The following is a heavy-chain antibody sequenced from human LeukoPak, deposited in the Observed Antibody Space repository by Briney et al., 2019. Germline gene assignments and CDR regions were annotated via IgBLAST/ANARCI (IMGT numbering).Heavy chain of an antibody. CDR2: IIPIFGTT. J-gene: IGHJ4*02. Sequence: GASVKVSCKASGYTFTSYDINWVRQATGQGLEWMGGIIPIFGTTNYARKFRGRVTLTADKSTRTAYMELSSLRSEDTAVYYCARDNDSRDPPHFDYWGQGTLVTVSS. V-gene: IGHV1-69*06. CDR3: ARDNDSRDPPHFDY. D-gene: IGHD3-16*01. CDR1: GYTFTSYD.